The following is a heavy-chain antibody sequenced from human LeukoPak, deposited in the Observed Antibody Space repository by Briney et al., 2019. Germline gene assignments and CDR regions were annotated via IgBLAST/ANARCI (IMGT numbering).Heavy chain of an antibody. CDR2: ISYDGSNK. V-gene: IGHV3-30-3*01. CDR3: ARAKVLDY. J-gene: IGHJ4*02. CDR1: GFTFSSYA. Sequence: PGRSLRLYCAASGFTFSSYAMHWVRQAPGKGLEWVAVISYDGSNKYYADSVKGRLTISRDNSKNTLYLQMNSLRAEDTAVYYCARAKVLDYWGQGTLVTVSS.